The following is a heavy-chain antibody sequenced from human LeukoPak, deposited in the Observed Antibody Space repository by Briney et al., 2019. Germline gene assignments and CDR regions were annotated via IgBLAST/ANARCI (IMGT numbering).Heavy chain of an antibody. CDR2: IWYDGSNK. CDR1: GFXFSSYW. J-gene: IGHJ4*02. V-gene: IGHV3-33*08. D-gene: IGHD3-10*01. CDR3: ARSSSGLWFGDETYYFDY. Sequence: GGSLRLSCAASGFXFSSYWISWVRQAPGKGQEWVAVIWYDGSNKYYADSLKGRFTISRDNSKNTLYLQMNSLRAEDTAVYYCARSSSGLWFGDETYYFDYWGQGTLVTVSS.